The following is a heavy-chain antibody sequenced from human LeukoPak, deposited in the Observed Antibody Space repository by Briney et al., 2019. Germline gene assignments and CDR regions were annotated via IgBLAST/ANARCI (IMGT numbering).Heavy chain of an antibody. CDR2: INPNSGGT. J-gene: IGHJ4*02. CDR1: GYTFTGYY. V-gene: IGHV1-2*02. CDR3: ARDGCSGYYSHFDY. Sequence: ASVKVSCKASGYTFTGYYMHWVRQAPGQGLEWMGWINPNSGGTNYAQKFQGRVTMTRDTPISTAYMELSRLRSDDTAVYYCARDGCSGYYSHFDYWGQGTLVTVSS. D-gene: IGHD3-22*01.